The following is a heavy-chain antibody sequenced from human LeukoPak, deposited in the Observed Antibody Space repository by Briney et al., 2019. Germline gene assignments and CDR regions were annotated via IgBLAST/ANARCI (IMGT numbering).Heavy chain of an antibody. J-gene: IGHJ4*02. CDR1: GYSFTSYW. CDR2: IYPGDSDT. Sequence: GESLKISRKGSGYSFTSYWIGWVRQMPGKGLEWMGIIYPGDSDTRYSPSFQGQVTISADKSISTAYLQWSSLKASDTAMYYCAMARGSGSYYGSYYFDYWGQGTLVTVSS. CDR3: AMARGSGSYYGSYYFDY. V-gene: IGHV5-51*01. D-gene: IGHD3-10*01.